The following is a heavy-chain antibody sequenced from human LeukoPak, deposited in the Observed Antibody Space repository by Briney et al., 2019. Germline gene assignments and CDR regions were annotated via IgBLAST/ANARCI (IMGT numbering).Heavy chain of an antibody. J-gene: IGHJ4*02. CDR1: GFTFSSYG. D-gene: IGHD3-10*01. CDR2: ISYDGSNK. CDR3: AKDREYDPIPYG. V-gene: IGHV3-30*18. Sequence: GRSLRLSCAASGFTFSSYGMHWVRQAPGKGLEWVAVISYDGSNKYYADSVKGRFTISRDNSKNTLYLQMNSLRAEDTAVYYCAKDREYDPIPYGWGQGTLVTVSS.